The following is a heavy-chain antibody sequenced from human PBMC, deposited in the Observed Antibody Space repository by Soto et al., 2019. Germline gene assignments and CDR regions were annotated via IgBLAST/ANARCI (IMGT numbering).Heavy chain of an antibody. D-gene: IGHD5-18*01. V-gene: IGHV3-30*18. Sequence: GGSLRLSCAASGFTFSSYGMHWVRQAPGKGLEWVAVISYDGSNKYYADSVKGRFTISRDNSKNTLYLQMNSLRAEDTAVYYCAKDLLRVRRPQRDTELHWFDPWGQGTLVTVSS. CDR3: AKDLLRVRRPQRDTELHWFDP. CDR2: ISYDGSNK. J-gene: IGHJ5*02. CDR1: GFTFSSYG.